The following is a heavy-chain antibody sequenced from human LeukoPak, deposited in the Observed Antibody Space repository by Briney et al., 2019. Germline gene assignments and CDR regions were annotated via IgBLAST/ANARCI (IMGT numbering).Heavy chain of an antibody. CDR2: INPSGGST. CDR3: ARDILPSYSGYDRTLPDY. J-gene: IGHJ4*02. V-gene: IGHV1-46*01. CDR1: GYTFTSYY. Sequence: ASVKVSCKASGYTFTSYYMHWVRQAPGQGLEWMGIINPSGGSTSYAQKFQGRITMTRDTSTSTVYMVLSSLRSEDTAVYYCARDILPSYSGYDRTLPDYWGQGTLVTVSS. D-gene: IGHD5-12*01.